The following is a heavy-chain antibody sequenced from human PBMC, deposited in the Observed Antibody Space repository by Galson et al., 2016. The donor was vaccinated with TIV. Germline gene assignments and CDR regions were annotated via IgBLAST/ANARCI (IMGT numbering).Heavy chain of an antibody. CDR1: GFIVSSNY. Sequence: SLRLSCAASGFIVSSNYMTWVRQAPGKGLEWVSLIYSGGSTSYADSVKGRFTISRDNSKNTVYLQINRVRAEDTAIYYCARERRHCGNECYLYYYYGMDVWGQGTAVTVSS. J-gene: IGHJ6*02. CDR3: ARERRHCGNECYLYYYYGMDV. V-gene: IGHV3-66*02. D-gene: IGHD2-21*01. CDR2: IYSGGST.